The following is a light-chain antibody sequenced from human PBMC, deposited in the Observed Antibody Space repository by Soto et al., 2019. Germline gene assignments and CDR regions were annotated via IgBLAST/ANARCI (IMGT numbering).Light chain of an antibody. V-gene: IGLV2-14*03. CDR3: SSYTSSSTLEV. CDR1: SSDVGGYNY. CDR2: DVS. Sequence: SALTQPASVSGSPGQSITISCTGTSSDVGGYNYVSWYQHHPGKAPKLMIYDVSNRPSGVSNRFSGSKSGNTASLTISGLQAEDEADYYCSSYTSSSTLEVFGTGTQLTVL. J-gene: IGLJ1*01.